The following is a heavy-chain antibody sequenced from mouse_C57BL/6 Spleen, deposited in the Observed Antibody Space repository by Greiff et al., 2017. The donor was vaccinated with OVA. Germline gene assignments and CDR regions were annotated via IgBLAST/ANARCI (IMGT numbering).Heavy chain of an antibody. D-gene: IGHD3-2*02. CDR2: IRNKANNPAT. CDR3: TRSGEDY. V-gene: IGHV6-6*01. J-gene: IGHJ4*01. CDR1: GFTFSDAW. Sequence: EVQRVESGGGLVQPGGSMKLSCAASGFTFSDAWMDWVRQSPEKGLEWVAEIRNKANNPATYYAVSVKGRFTISRDASKSCLHLQMNSLRAEDSCSYYCTRSGEDYWGQGTSVTVSS.